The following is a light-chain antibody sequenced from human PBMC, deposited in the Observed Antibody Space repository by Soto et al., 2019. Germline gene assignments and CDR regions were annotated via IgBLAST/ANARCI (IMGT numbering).Light chain of an antibody. CDR2: DNT. Sequence: QSVLTRPPSVSAAPGQQVTISCTGSTSNVGKNYVSWYQHLPGTAPKLLIYDNTKRHSGIPDRFSGSKSGTSATLGITGLQTGDEADYYCGTWDGSLSAGIFGTGTKVTVL. CDR1: TSNVGKNY. J-gene: IGLJ1*01. CDR3: GTWDGSLSAGI. V-gene: IGLV1-51*01.